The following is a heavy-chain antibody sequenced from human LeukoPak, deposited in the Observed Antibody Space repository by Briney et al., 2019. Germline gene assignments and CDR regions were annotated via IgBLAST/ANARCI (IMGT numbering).Heavy chain of an antibody. Sequence: GESLKISCMGSGYSFSNYWIGWVRQMPGKGLEWMGIIYPDESNIRYSPSFQGQVTISVDKSISTAYLQWSSLKASDTAMYYCARLEDSSSSRWDYYYYMDVWGKGTTVTVSS. CDR2: IYPDESNI. CDR3: ARLEDSSSSRWDYYYYMDV. V-gene: IGHV5-51*01. CDR1: GYSFSNYW. J-gene: IGHJ6*03. D-gene: IGHD6-6*01.